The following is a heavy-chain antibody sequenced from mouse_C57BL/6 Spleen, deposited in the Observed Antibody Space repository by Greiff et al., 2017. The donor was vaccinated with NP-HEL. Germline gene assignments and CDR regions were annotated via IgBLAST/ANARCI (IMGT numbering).Heavy chain of an antibody. J-gene: IGHJ3*01. CDR1: GFTFSDYY. V-gene: IGHV5-16*01. D-gene: IGHD2-5*01. CDR3: ARASLYSNYEAWFAY. CDR2: INYDGSST. Sequence: EVKLVESEGGLVQPGSSMKLSCTASGFTFSDYYMAWVRQVPEKGLEWVANINYDGSSTYYLDSLKSRFIISRDNAKNILYLQMSSLKSEDTATYYCARASLYSNYEAWFAYWGQGTLVTVSA.